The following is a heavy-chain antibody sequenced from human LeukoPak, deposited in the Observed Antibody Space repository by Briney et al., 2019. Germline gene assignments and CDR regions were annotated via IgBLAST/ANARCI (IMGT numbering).Heavy chain of an antibody. J-gene: IGHJ4*02. CDR1: GGTFSSYA. CDR2: IIPIFGTA. CDR3: ARLLEGASPDY. Sequence: ASVKVSCKASGGTFSSYAISWVRQAPGQALEWMGGIIPIFGTANYAQKFQGRVTITADESTSTAYMELSSLRSVDTAVYYCARLLEGASPDYWGQGTLVTVSS. V-gene: IGHV1-69*13. D-gene: IGHD1-26*01.